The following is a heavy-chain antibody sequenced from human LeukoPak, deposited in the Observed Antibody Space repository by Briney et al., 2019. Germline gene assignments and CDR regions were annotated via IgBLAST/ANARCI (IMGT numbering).Heavy chain of an antibody. CDR3: ARSIVVVTARSPSHFDY. J-gene: IGHJ4*02. CDR1: GYSFTSYW. D-gene: IGHD2-21*02. Sequence: GESLKISCKGSGYSFTSYWIGWVRQMPGKGLEWMGIIYPGDSDTRYSPSFQGQVTISADKSISTAYLQWSSLKASDTVMYYCARSIVVVTARSPSHFDYWGQGTLVTVSS. V-gene: IGHV5-51*01. CDR2: IYPGDSDT.